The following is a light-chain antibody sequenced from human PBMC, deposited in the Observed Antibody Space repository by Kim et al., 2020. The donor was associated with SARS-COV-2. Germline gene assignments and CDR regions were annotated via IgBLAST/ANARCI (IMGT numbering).Light chain of an antibody. CDR1: SLRSYY. CDR2: GKN. CDR3: NSRDSNDNVV. V-gene: IGLV3-19*01. J-gene: IGLJ2*01. Sequence: VALGQRVRTTCQGDSLRSYYATWYQQKPGQAPILVIYGKNNLPAGIPDRFAGCSSGNTASLTITGTQAGDEADYYCNSRDSNDNVVFGGGTQLTVL.